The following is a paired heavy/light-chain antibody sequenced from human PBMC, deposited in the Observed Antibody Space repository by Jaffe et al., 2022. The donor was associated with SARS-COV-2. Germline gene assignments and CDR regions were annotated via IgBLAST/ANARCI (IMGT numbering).Heavy chain of an antibody. CDR3: ARDGVGDSDFDS. Sequence: EVQLVESGGGLVQPGGSLRLSCVASGFPFSIYWMHWVRQAPGKGLVWVSHIKGDGSDTTYADSVKGRFTISRDNAKNTLYLQMNSLRAEDTAVYYCARDGVGDSDFDSWGQGTLVTVSS. D-gene: IGHD3-10*01. V-gene: IGHV3-74*01. CDR1: GFPFSIYW. CDR2: IKGDGSDT. J-gene: IGHJ4*02.
Light chain of an antibody. CDR3: SSYAGSNNYV. Sequence: QSALTQPPSASGSPGQSVTISCTGTSSDVGKYNSVSWYQQHPGKAPKLMIYEVSKRPSGVPDRFSGSKSGNTASLIVSGLQADDEADYYCSSYAGSNNYVFGTGTKVTVL. CDR1: SSDVGKYNS. J-gene: IGLJ1*01. V-gene: IGLV2-8*01. CDR2: EVS.